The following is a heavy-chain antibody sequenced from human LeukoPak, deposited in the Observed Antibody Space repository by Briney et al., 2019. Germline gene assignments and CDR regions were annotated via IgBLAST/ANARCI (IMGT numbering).Heavy chain of an antibody. CDR2: ISYDGSNK. Sequence: PGGSLRLSCAASGFTFSSYGMHWVRQAPGKGLEWVAVISYDGSNKYYADSVKGRFTISRDNSKNTLYLQMNSLRAEDTALYYCAKDMGHVGVALDWGQGTLVTVSS. CDR1: GFTFSSYG. CDR3: AKDMGHVGVALD. D-gene: IGHD1-26*01. V-gene: IGHV3-30*18. J-gene: IGHJ4*02.